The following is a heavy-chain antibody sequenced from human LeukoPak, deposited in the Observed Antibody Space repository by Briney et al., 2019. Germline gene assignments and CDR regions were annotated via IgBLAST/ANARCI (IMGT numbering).Heavy chain of an antibody. J-gene: IGHJ4*02. D-gene: IGHD4-17*01. CDR3: ARFYGDSGSFDY. CDR2: MNPNSGNT. Sequence: ASVKVSCKASGYTFTSYDINWVRQATGQGLEWMGWMNPNSGNTGYAQKFQGRVTMTRNTSISTAYMELSSLRSEDTAVYYCARFYGDSGSFDYWGQGTLVTVSS. CDR1: GYTFTSYD. V-gene: IGHV1-8*01.